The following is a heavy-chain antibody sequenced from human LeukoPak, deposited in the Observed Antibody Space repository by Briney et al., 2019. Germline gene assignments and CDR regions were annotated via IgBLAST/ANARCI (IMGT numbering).Heavy chain of an antibody. D-gene: IGHD6-19*01. Sequence: GGSLRLSCAASGFTFSSFEMNWVRQAPGKGLEWVSYISSSGSTIYYADSVKGRFTISRDNAKNSLCLQMNSLRAEDTAIYYCRSSAYSSGWLQRDYYYGMDVWGQGTTVTVSS. J-gene: IGHJ6*02. CDR1: GFTFSSFE. V-gene: IGHV3-48*03. CDR2: ISSSGSTI. CDR3: RSSAYSSGWLQRDYYYGMDV.